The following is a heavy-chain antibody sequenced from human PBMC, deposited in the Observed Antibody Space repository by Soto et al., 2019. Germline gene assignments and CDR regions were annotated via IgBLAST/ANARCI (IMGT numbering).Heavy chain of an antibody. CDR1: GGMFYSSA. V-gene: IGHV1-69*13. D-gene: IGHD2-8*01. CDR2: IVPMNGSP. J-gene: IGHJ4*02. CDR3: SFEPNCTYPLTRY. Sequence: ASVKVSCKASGGMFYSSAINWVRQAPGQGLEWMGGIVPMNGSPKYAQEFLGRVTISADASATTAYMDLSGLKSEDTAVYYCSFEPNCTYPLTRYWGPGTQVTVSS.